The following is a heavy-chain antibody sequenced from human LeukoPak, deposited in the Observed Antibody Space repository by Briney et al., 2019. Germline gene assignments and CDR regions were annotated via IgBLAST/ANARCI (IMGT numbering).Heavy chain of an antibody. Sequence: GSLRLSCAASGFTFSNYAMNWVRQPPGKGLEWIGSIYYSGSTYYNPSLKSRVTISVDTSKNQFSLKLSSVTAADTAVYYCARLYSEVMTTVTTLSWFDPWGQGTLVTVSS. CDR3: ARLYSEVMTTVTTLSWFDP. CDR2: IYYSGST. CDR1: GFTFSNYA. D-gene: IGHD4-17*01. V-gene: IGHV4-39*01. J-gene: IGHJ5*02.